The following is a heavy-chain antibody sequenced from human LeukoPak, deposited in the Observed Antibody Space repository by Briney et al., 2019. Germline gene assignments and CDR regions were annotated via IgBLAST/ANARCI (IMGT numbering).Heavy chain of an antibody. CDR1: GYTLTSYY. Sequence: ASVKLSCKASGYTLTSYYLHCVRQAPGQGHQWMGIINPSGGSTSYAQKFQGRVTMTRDMSTSTVYMELSSLRSEDTAVYYCASALGSYSRYFDYWGQGTLVTVSS. J-gene: IGHJ4*02. D-gene: IGHD1-26*01. V-gene: IGHV1-46*01. CDR3: ASALGSYSRYFDY. CDR2: INPSGGST.